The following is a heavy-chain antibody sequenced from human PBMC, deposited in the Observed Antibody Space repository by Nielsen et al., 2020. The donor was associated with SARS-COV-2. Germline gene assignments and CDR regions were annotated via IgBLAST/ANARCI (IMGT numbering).Heavy chain of an antibody. D-gene: IGHD1-1*01. J-gene: IGHJ6*02. V-gene: IGHV1-3*01. CDR3: ASWNRGLLPINYYYYGMDV. Sequence: WVRQAPGQRLEWMGWINAGNGNTKYSQKFQGRVTITRDTSASTAYMELSSLRSEDTAVYYCASWNRGLLPINYYYYGMDVWGQGTTVTVLL. CDR2: INAGNGNT.